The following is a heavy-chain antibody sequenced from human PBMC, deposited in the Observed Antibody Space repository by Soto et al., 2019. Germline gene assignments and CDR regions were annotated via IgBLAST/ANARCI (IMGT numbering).Heavy chain of an antibody. D-gene: IGHD6-13*01. J-gene: IGHJ4*02. V-gene: IGHV4-38-2*01. CDR3: ARGGPYSSSLYYFDY. Sequence: SETLSLTCDVSGDSISSGYYWGFIRQPPGKGLEWMGSFYHTGSTYYNPSLKSRVTISVDTSTNQFSLKLTSVTAADTAVYYCARGGPYSSSLYYFDYWGQGTLVTVSS. CDR1: GDSISSGYY. CDR2: FYHTGST.